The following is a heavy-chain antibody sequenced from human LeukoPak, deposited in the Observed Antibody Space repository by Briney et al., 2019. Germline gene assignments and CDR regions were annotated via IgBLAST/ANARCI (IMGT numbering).Heavy chain of an antibody. V-gene: IGHV3-20*04. CDR1: GFTFDDYG. Sequence: GGSLRLSCAASGFTFDDYGMSWVRQAPGKGLEWVSGINWNGGSTGYADSVKGRFTISRDNAKNSLYLQMNSLRAEDTALYYCARDFVGSGPRGGFDPWGQGTLVTVSS. D-gene: IGHD2-15*01. J-gene: IGHJ5*02. CDR2: INWNGGST. CDR3: ARDFVGSGPRGGFDP.